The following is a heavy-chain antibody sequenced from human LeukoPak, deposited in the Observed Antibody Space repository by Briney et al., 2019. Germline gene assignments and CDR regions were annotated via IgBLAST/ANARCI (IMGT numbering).Heavy chain of an antibody. CDR2: LIPMFGTP. D-gene: IGHD3-22*01. V-gene: IGHV1-69*06. CDR1: GGIFSRYA. Sequence: SVKVSCKASGGIFSRYAITWVRQAPGLGLEWMGGLIPMFGTPNYAQKFQGRVTITADKSTGTAYMELSSLRSEDTAVYYCARDGEYYYDSSGYFSHFDYWGQGTLVTVSS. CDR3: ARDGEYYYDSSGYFSHFDY. J-gene: IGHJ4*02.